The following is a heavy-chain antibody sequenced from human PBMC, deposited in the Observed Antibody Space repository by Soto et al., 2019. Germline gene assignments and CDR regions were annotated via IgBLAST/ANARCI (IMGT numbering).Heavy chain of an antibody. D-gene: IGHD3-3*01. CDR3: ARWSYLDY. Sequence: PGGSLRLSCAASGFSFGSYALSWVRQAPGKGLEWVSTISGSDGKTFYADAVKGRFSISRDTSQNTLYPQMNSLRADDTAIYYCARWSYLDYWGQGTRVTVSS. J-gene: IGHJ4*02. V-gene: IGHV3-23*01. CDR2: ISGSDGKT. CDR1: GFSFGSYA.